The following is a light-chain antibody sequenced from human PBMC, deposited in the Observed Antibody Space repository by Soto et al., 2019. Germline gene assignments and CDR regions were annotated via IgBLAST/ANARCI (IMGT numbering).Light chain of an antibody. Sequence: TQSPATLSASVGDRVTITCRASQSISGWLAWYQQKPGKAPKFLIYDVSNLESGVPLRFSGRGSGKDFTFTISSLQPDDSGTYYCQQFYDLPITFGQGTRLEIK. V-gene: IGKV1-5*01. J-gene: IGKJ5*01. CDR2: DVS. CDR3: QQFYDLPIT. CDR1: QSISGW.